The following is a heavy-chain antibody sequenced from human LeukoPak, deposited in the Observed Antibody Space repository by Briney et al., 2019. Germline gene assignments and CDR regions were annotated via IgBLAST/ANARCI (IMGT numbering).Heavy chain of an antibody. V-gene: IGHV1-69*02. J-gene: IGHJ4*02. Sequence: ASVKVSCKAPGGTFSSYTISWVRQAPGQGLEWMGRIIPILGIANYAQKFQGRVTITADKSTSTAYMELSSLRSEDTAVYYCASIGATVSGLLDYWGQGTLVTVSS. D-gene: IGHD4-17*01. CDR2: IIPILGIA. CDR1: GGTFSSYT. CDR3: ASIGATVSGLLDY.